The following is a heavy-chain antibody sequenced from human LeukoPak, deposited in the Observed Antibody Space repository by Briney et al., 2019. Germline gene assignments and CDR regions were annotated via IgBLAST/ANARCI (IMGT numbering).Heavy chain of an antibody. J-gene: IGHJ4*02. D-gene: IGHD3-16*02. CDR1: GGSISSSSYY. Sequence: PSETLSLTCTVSGGSISSSSYYWGWIRQPPGKGLEWIGSIHYSGSTYYNPSLKSRVTISVDTSKNQFSLKLSSVTAADTAVYHCARDMITFGGVIVLPFDYWGQGTLVTVSS. V-gene: IGHV4-39*02. CDR2: IHYSGST. CDR3: ARDMITFGGVIVLPFDY.